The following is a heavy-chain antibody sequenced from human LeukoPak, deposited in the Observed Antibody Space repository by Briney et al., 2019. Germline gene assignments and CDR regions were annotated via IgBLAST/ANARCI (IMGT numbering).Heavy chain of an antibody. CDR3: ARVNEAVAGTDY. V-gene: IGHV3-21*01. CDR1: GFTFSSYA. D-gene: IGHD6-19*01. Sequence: PGRSLRLSCAASGFTFSSYAMHWVRQAPGKGLEWVSSIRSGSTYINYADSVKGQFTISGDDAKKSLYLQMNSLRAEDTAVYYCARVNEAVAGTDYWGQGTLVTVSS. J-gene: IGHJ4*02. CDR2: IRSGSTYI.